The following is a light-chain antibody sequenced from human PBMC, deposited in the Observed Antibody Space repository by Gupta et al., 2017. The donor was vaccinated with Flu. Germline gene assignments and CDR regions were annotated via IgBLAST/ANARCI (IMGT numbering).Light chain of an antibody. CDR2: KAS. CDR3: QQDNEYPLT. J-gene: IGKJ4*01. CDR1: QNIKNW. Sequence: DIEMTQSPPTLSAAVGDRVTISCRASQNIKNWLAWYHQKPGNAPSLLIYKASHFEAGVPSRFKGTGSGTDFVLSITDLQPHDVGTYYCQQDNEYPLTFGGGTTLEIK. V-gene: IGKV1-5*03.